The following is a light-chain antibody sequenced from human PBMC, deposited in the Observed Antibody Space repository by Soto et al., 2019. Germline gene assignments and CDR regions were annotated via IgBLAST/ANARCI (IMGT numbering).Light chain of an antibody. CDR2: DVS. V-gene: IGLV2-14*01. CDR3: SAYTSSSTPYV. CDR1: SSDVGGYNY. J-gene: IGLJ1*01. Sequence: QSALTQPASVSGSPGQSITISCTGTSSDVGGYNYVSWYQQHPGKAPKLMIYDVSNRPSGVSNRFSGSNSGNTASLTISGLQAEDEADYSCSAYTSSSTPYVFGTGTKLTVL.